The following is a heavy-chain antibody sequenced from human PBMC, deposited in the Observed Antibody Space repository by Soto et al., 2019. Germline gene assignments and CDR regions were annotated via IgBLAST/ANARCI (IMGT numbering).Heavy chain of an antibody. J-gene: IGHJ6*02. CDR1: GYTFTGYY. CDR2: INPYTGGT. Sequence: QVQLVQSGSEVKEPGASVKVSCKASGYTFTGYYVLWVRQAPGQGPECMGWINPYTGGTNYAQKFQGMVTMTRDTSISTAYMDLSKLISDDTAVYYCATQFHHCGGDCYRGPYFGMDVWGQGTTFTVSS. V-gene: IGHV1-2*02. CDR3: ATQFHHCGGDCYRGPYFGMDV. D-gene: IGHD2-21*02.